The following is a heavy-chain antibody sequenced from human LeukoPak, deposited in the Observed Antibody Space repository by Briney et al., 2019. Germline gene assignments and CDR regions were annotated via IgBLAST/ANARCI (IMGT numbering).Heavy chain of an antibody. CDR1: GGSFSGYY. CDR2: INHSGST. J-gene: IGHJ1*01. V-gene: IGHV4-34*01. D-gene: IGHD6-13*01. Sequence: SETLSLTCAVYGGSFSGYYWSWIRQPPGKGLEWIGEINHSGSTNYNPSLKSRVTISVDTSKNQFSLKLSSVTAADTAVYYCARLKGIAAAHATGEYFQHWGQGTLVTVSS. CDR3: ARLKGIAAAHATGEYFQH.